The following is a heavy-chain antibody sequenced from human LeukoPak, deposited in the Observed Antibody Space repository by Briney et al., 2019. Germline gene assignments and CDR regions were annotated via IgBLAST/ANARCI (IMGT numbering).Heavy chain of an antibody. CDR2: ISGSGGST. D-gene: IGHD5-18*01. Sequence: GGSLRLSCAASGFTFSSYAMSWVRQAPGKGLEWVSAISGSGGSTYYADSVKGRFTISRDNSKNTLYLQMNNLRAEDAAVYYCAKARPLGRYTFDYWGQGTLVTVSS. CDR1: GFTFSSYA. J-gene: IGHJ4*02. CDR3: AKARPLGRYTFDY. V-gene: IGHV3-23*01.